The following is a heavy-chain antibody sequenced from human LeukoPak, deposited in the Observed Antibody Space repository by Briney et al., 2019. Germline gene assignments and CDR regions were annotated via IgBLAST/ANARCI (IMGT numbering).Heavy chain of an antibody. CDR2: INHSGST. J-gene: IGHJ6*03. Sequence: GSLRLSCAASGFTFSSYEMNWIRQPPGKGLEWIGEINHSGSTNYNPSLKSRVTISVDTSKNQFSLKLSSVTAADTAVYYCARGIAAAGRPYYYYMDVWGKGTTVTVSS. CDR3: ARGIAAAGRPYYYYMDV. D-gene: IGHD6-13*01. CDR1: GFTFSSYE. V-gene: IGHV4-34*01.